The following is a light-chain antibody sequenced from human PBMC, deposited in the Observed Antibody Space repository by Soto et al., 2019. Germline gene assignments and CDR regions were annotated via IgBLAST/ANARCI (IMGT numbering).Light chain of an antibody. J-gene: IGKJ4*01. Sequence: DIQMTQSPSSLSASVGDRVTITCRASQSISSNLNWYQQKPGKAPKTLIQTASSLQSGVPSRFSGSGSGTDFTLTISSLQPEDFATYYCQQSYNTPLTFGGGTKVEIK. CDR1: QSISSN. CDR2: TAS. CDR3: QQSYNTPLT. V-gene: IGKV1-39*01.